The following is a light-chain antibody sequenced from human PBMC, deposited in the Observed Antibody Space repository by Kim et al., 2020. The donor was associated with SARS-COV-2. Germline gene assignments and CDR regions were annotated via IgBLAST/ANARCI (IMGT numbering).Light chain of an antibody. CDR3: QQYGLSPRT. J-gene: IGKJ1*01. CDR1: QSVSGTH. CDR2: DAS. V-gene: IGKV3-20*01. Sequence: SPGDGATLSCRASQSVSGTHLAWYQQKPGQPPRLLIYDASSRATGIPDRFSGSGSGTDFTLTISSLEPEDFAMYYCQQYGLSPRTFGQGTKVDIK.